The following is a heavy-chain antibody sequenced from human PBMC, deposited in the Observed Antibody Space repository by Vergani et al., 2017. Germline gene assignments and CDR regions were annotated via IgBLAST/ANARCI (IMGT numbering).Heavy chain of an antibody. V-gene: IGHV3-30-3*01. Sequence: QVQLVESGGGVVQPGRPLRLSCAASGFTFSSYAMHWVRQAPGKGLEWVAVISYDGSNKYYADSVKGRFTISRDNSKTTLYLQMNSLRAEDTAVYYCARDVHDCGDYGGCFDYWGQGTLVTVSS. CDR1: GFTFSSYA. J-gene: IGHJ4*02. CDR3: ARDVHDCGDYGGCFDY. CDR2: ISYDGSNK. D-gene: IGHD4-17*01.